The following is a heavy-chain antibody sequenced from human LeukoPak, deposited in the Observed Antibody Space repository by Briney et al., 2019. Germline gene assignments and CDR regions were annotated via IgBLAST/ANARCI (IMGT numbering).Heavy chain of an antibody. CDR2: IWYDGSNK. D-gene: IGHD1-26*01. V-gene: IGHV3-33*01. Sequence: GGSPRLSCAASGFTFSSHGMHWVRQSPGKGLEWVAVIWYDGSNKYYADSVKGRFTISRDNSKNTLYLQMNSLRAEDTAIYYCARDSSAYSGSYCDYWGQGTVVSVSS. CDR1: GFTFSSHG. J-gene: IGHJ4*02. CDR3: ARDSSAYSGSYCDY.